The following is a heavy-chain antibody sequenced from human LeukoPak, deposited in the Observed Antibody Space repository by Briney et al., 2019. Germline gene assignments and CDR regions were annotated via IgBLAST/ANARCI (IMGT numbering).Heavy chain of an antibody. CDR2: TYYGGNT. D-gene: IGHD6-25*01. J-gene: IGHJ4*02. V-gene: IGHV4-39*01. CDR3: AAAFDY. CDR1: GGSISSSSYY. Sequence: KPSETLSLTCTVSGGSISSSSYYWGWIRQPPGKGLEWIGNTYYGGNTHYNPSLKSRISISVDTSKNQFSLELSSVTAADTAVYYCAAAFDYWGQGTLVTVSS.